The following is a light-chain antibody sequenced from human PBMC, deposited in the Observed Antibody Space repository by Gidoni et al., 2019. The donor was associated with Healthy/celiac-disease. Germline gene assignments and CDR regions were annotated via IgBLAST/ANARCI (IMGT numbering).Light chain of an antibody. CDR1: SSYVGGYNY. Sequence: QSALTQPASVSGSPGQSITISCTGTSSYVGGYNYVSWYQQHPGKAPKLMIYEVSNRPSGVSNRFSGSKSGNTASLTISGLQAEDEADYYCSSYTSSSTLWVVFGGGTKLTVL. J-gene: IGLJ2*01. CDR3: SSYTSSSTLWVV. CDR2: EVS. V-gene: IGLV2-14*01.